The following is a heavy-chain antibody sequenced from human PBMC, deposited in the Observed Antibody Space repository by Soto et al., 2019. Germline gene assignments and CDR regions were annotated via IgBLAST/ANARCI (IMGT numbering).Heavy chain of an antibody. CDR2: INAGNGNT. V-gene: IGHV1-3*05. J-gene: IGHJ4*02. CDR1: GYTFTSYA. D-gene: IGHD2-21*02. CDR3: ASSIVVVTALDY. Sequence: QVQLVQSGAEEKKPGASVKVSCKASGYTFTSYAMHWVRQAPGQRLEWMGWINAGNGNTKYSQKFQGRVTITRDTAASTAYKGLSSLRSEDTAVYYCASSIVVVTALDYWGQGTLVTVSS.